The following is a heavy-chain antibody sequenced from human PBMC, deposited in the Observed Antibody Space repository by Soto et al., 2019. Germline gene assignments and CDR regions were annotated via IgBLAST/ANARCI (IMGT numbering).Heavy chain of an antibody. V-gene: IGHV4-59*01. CDR2: IYYSGST. J-gene: IGHJ6*02. CDR3: ARDLLWFGEKVNYYYYYGMDV. D-gene: IGHD3-10*01. CDR1: GGSISSYY. Sequence: SETLSLTCTVSGGSISSYYWSWIRQPPGKGLEWIGYIYYSGSTNYNPSLKSRVTISVDTSKNQFSLKLSSVTAADTAVYYCARDLLWFGEKVNYYYYYGMDVWGQGTTVTVSS.